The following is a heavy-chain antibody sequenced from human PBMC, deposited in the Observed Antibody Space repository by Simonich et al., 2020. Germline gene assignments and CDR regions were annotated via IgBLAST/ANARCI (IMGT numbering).Heavy chain of an antibody. CDR1: GYTLPGFY. Sequence: QVQLVQSGAEVKKPGASVKVSCKASGYTLPGFYMHWVRQAPGQGVGGMGWINPNSGGTNYAQKFQGRVTMTRDTSISTAYMELSRLRSDDTAVYYCARVRFEAFDIWGQGTMVTVSS. CDR3: ARVRFEAFDI. CDR2: INPNSGGT. V-gene: IGHV1-2*02. J-gene: IGHJ3*02.